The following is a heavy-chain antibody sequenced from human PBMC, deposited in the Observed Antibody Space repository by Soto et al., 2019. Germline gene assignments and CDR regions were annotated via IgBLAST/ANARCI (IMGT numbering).Heavy chain of an antibody. CDR2: VYSDGSST. CDR1: GFTFSSYW. J-gene: IGHJ4*02. CDR3: ARAMSSGSYFDY. D-gene: IGHD1-26*01. Sequence: LRLSCAASGFTFSSYWMHWVRQVSGKGLVWVSRVYSDGSSTSYADSVKGRFTISRDNAKNTLYLQMNSLRAEDTAVYYCARAMSSGSYFDYWGQGTLVTVSS. V-gene: IGHV3-74*01.